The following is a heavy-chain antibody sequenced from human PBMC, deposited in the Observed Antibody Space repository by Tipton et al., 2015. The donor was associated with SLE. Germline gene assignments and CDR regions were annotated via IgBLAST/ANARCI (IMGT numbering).Heavy chain of an antibody. CDR1: GYTFTDFY. J-gene: IGHJ5*02. Sequence: QLVQSGAEVKKPGASMVVSCKASGYTFTDFYIHWLRQAPGQGLEWMGWINPNTGGTNYAQKFQGRVTMTRDTSVSTVYMELSRLTSDDTAVYSYAKSQILYRDRYWFDPWGQGTLVTVSS. D-gene: IGHD1-14*01. CDR3: AKSQILYRDRYWFDP. V-gene: IGHV1-2*02. CDR2: INPNTGGT.